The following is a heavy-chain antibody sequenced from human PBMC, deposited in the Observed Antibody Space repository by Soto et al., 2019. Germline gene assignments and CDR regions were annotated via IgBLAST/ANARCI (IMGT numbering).Heavy chain of an antibody. CDR2: ISSNGGST. J-gene: IGHJ6*02. V-gene: IGHV3-64D*08. D-gene: IGHD3-16*01. Sequence: GGSLRLSCSASGFTFSSYAMHWVRQAPGKGLEYVSAISSNGGSTYYADSVKGRFTISRDNSKNTLYLKMSSLRAEDTAVYYCVKMGGINRYYYYGMDVWGQGTTVTVSS. CDR1: GFTFSSYA. CDR3: VKMGGINRYYYYGMDV.